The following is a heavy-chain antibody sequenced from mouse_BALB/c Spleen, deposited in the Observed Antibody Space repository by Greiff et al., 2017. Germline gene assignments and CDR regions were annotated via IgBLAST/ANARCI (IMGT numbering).Heavy chain of an antibody. Sequence: QGQLKESGPELVRPGVSVKISCKGSSYTFTDYAMHWVKQSHAKSLEWIGVISTYYGNTNYNQKFKGKATMTVDKSSSTAYMELARLTSEDSAVYYCARGYGSSTYWYFDVWGAGTTVTVSS. CDR2: ISTYYGNT. V-gene: IGHV1-67*01. J-gene: IGHJ1*01. CDR3: ARGYGSSTYWYFDV. D-gene: IGHD1-1*01. CDR1: SYTFTDYA.